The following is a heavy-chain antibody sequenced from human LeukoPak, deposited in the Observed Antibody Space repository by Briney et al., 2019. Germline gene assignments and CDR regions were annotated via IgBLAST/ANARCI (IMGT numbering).Heavy chain of an antibody. D-gene: IGHD3-10*01. CDR3: ARIAGHTLVRARDSWFDP. CDR1: GYTFTGYY. J-gene: IGHJ5*02. V-gene: IGHV1-2*02. Sequence: ASVKVSCKASGYTFTGYYIHWVRQAPGQGPEWMGWINPKNGDTNYAQKFQTRVTMTRDTSISTAYMELRRLRSDDTAVFYCARIAGHTLVRARDSWFDPWGQGTLVTVS. CDR2: INPKNGDT.